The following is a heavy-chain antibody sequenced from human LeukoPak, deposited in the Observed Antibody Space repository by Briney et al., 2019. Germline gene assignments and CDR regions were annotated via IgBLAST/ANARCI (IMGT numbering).Heavy chain of an antibody. CDR3: ARSMVASYYFDY. V-gene: IGHV1-69*05. CDR1: GGTFSSYA. CDR2: IIPIFGTA. J-gene: IGHJ4*02. D-gene: IGHD4/OR15-4a*01. Sequence: SVKVSCKASGGTFSSYAISWVRQAPGQGLEWMGRIIPIFGTANYAQKLQGRVTITTDESTSTAYMELSSLRSEDTAVYYCARSMVASYYFDYWGQGTLVTVSS.